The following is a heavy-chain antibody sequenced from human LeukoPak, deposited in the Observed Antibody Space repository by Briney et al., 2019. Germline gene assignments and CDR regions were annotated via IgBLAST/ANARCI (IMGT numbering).Heavy chain of an antibody. CDR3: ARHIYTSAATNYFDY. CDR1: GGSISSYY. Sequence: SEALSLTCTVSGGSISSYYWSWIRQPPGKGLEWIGYIYYSGSTNYNPSLKSRVTISVDTSKNQFSLKLSSVTAADTAMYYCARHIYTSAATNYFDYWGQGTLVTVSS. V-gene: IGHV4-59*08. J-gene: IGHJ4*02. CDR2: IYYSGST. D-gene: IGHD6-19*01.